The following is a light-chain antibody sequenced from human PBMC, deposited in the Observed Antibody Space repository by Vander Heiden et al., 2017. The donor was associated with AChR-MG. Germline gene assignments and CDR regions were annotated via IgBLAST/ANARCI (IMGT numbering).Light chain of an antibody. CDR1: SSDVGGYNY. J-gene: IGLJ3*02. CDR3: SSYTSSSTRV. V-gene: IGLV2-14*01. CDR2: DVS. Sequence: QSAPTQPAPVSGAPGQSLTISCTGTSSDVGGYNYVSWYQQHPGKAPKLMIYDVSNRPSGVSNRFSGSKSGNTASLTISGLQAEDEADYYCSSYTSSSTRVFGGGTKLTVL.